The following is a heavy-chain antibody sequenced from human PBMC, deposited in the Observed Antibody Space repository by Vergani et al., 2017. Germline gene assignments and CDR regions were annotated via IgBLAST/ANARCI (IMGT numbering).Heavy chain of an antibody. CDR1: GFTFSSYG. CDR2: ISYDGSNK. D-gene: IGHD2-2*02. V-gene: IGHV3-30*18. J-gene: IGHJ3*02. CDR3: AKDPDCGSSTSCYTDAFDI. Sequence: QVQLVESGGGVVQPGRSLRLSCAASGFTFSSYGMHWVRQAPGKGLEWVAVISYDGSNKYYADSVKGRVTISRDNSKNTLYLQMNSLRAEDTAVYYCAKDPDCGSSTSCYTDAFDIWGQGTMVTVSS.